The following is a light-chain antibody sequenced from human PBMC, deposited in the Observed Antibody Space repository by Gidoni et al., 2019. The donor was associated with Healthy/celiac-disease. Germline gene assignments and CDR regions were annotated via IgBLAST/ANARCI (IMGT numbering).Light chain of an antibody. Sequence: EIVMTQSPATLSVSPGERATLSCRASQSVSSNLAWYQQKPGQAPRLLIYGASTRATGIPARFSGSGSGTEFTLTISSLQSEDFAVYYCQQYNTWPDWTFXQXTKVEIK. V-gene: IGKV3-15*01. CDR3: QQYNTWPDWT. J-gene: IGKJ1*01. CDR1: QSVSSN. CDR2: GAS.